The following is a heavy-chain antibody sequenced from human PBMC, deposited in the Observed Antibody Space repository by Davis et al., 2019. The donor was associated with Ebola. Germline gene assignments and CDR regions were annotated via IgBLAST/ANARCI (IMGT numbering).Heavy chain of an antibody. CDR1: VITFSSYA. CDR3: AKEGVAAAGPGYFDY. V-gene: IGHV3-23*01. D-gene: IGHD6-13*01. CDR2: ISGSGGST. J-gene: IGHJ4*02. Sequence: GESLKISCTDSVITFSSYAMTWVRQAPGKGLEWVSAISGSGGSTYYADSVKGRFTISRDNSKKTLYLQMNSLRAEDTAVYYCAKEGVAAAGPGYFDYWGQGTLVTVSS.